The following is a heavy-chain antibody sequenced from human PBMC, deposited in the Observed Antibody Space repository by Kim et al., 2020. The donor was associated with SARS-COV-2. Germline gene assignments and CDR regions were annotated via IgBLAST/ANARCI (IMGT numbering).Heavy chain of an antibody. D-gene: IGHD4-17*01. V-gene: IGHV4-34*01. J-gene: IGHJ4*02. CDR2: ESN. CDR3: ARGYQATVGY. Sequence: ESNKYNPPLKSRVTISVDPSKNQISLNLTSVTAADTAVYYCARGYQATVGYWGRGTQVTVSS.